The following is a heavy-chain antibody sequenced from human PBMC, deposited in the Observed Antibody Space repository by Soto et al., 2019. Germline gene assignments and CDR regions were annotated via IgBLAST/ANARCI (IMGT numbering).Heavy chain of an antibody. V-gene: IGHV1-3*01. D-gene: IGHD3-3*01. CDR2: INAGNGNT. CDR1: GYTFTSYA. J-gene: IGHJ4*02. Sequence: ASVKVSCKASGYTFTSYAMHWVRQAPGQGLKWMGWINAGNGNTKYSQKFQGRVTITRDTSASTAYMELSSLRSEDTAVYYCARDSPDFWSGYQDYWGQGTLVTVSS. CDR3: ARDSPDFWSGYQDY.